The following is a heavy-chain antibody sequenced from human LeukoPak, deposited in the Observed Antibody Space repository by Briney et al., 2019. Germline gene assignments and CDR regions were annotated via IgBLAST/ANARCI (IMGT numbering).Heavy chain of an antibody. CDR2: IYPDDSDT. Sequence: GESLKISCKGSGYNFPTYWIAWARQMPGKDLEWMGIIYPDDSDTRYSPSLQGQVTISVDKSIRTAYIEWVTLKASDTAIYYCARGGDYGDPRRSFDIWGPGTMVTVSS. V-gene: IGHV5-51*01. CDR3: ARGGDYGDPRRSFDI. CDR1: GYNFPTYW. J-gene: IGHJ3*02. D-gene: IGHD4-17*01.